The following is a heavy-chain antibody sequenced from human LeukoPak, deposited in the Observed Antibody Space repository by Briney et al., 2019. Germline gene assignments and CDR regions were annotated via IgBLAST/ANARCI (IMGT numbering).Heavy chain of an antibody. V-gene: IGHV1-18*01. CDR3: ASGYSGYSYYYYGMDV. CDR2: ISAYSTYNGNT. CDR1: GYTFTSYG. J-gene: IGHJ6*02. D-gene: IGHD5-12*01. Sequence: ASVKVSCKASGYTFTSYGISWVRQAPGQGPEWMGWISAYSTYNGNTNYAQKFQGRVTMTTDTSTSTAYMELRSLRSDDTAVYYCASGYSGYSYYYYGMDVWGQGTTVTVSS.